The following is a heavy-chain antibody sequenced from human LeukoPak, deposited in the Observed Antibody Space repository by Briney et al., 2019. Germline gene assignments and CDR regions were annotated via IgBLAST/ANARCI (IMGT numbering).Heavy chain of an antibody. D-gene: IGHD3-16*01. V-gene: IGHV4-61*02. Sequence: SETLSLTCTVSGDSTSSSKHYWSWIRQPAGKGPEWIGRIYTSGSTNYNPSLKSRVTISVDTSKNQFSLKLNSVTAADTAVYYCAREVLSYYYYMDVWGKGTTVTISS. CDR1: GDSTSSSKHY. CDR2: IYTSGST. J-gene: IGHJ6*03. CDR3: AREVLSYYYYMDV.